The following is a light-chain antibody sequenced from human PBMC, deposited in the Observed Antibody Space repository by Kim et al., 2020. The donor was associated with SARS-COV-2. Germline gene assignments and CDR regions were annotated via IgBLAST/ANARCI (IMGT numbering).Light chain of an antibody. Sequence: AIQLTQSPSSLSASVGDRVTISCRASQGIGSALAWYQQKPGTAPKFLIYDASSLASGVPSRFSGSGSGTHFTLTISSLQPEDSATYYCQQFNDFPLTFGGGTKVDIK. V-gene: IGKV1D-13*01. CDR1: QGIGSA. J-gene: IGKJ4*01. CDR2: DAS. CDR3: QQFNDFPLT.